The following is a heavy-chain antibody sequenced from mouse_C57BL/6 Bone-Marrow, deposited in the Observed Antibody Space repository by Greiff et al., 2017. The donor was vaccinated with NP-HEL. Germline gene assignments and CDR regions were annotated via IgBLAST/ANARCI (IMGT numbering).Heavy chain of an antibody. CDR3: ARGGSSPYYAMDY. CDR1: GYTFTSYW. D-gene: IGHD1-1*01. J-gene: IGHJ4*01. V-gene: IGHV1-55*01. Sequence: QVQLQQPGAELVKPGASVKMSCKASGYTFTSYWITWVKQRPGQGLEWIGDIYPGSGSTNYNEKFKSKATLTVDTSSSTAYMQLSSLTSEDSAVYYRARGGSSPYYAMDYWGQGTLVTVSS. CDR2: IYPGSGST.